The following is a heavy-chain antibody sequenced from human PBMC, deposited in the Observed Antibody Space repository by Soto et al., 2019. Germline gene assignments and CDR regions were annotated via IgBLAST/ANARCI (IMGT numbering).Heavy chain of an antibody. CDR1: GFTFSSYA. Sequence: EVQLLESGGGLVQPGGSLRLSCAASGFTFSSYAMSWVRQAPGKGLEWVSAISGSGGSTYYADSVKGRFTISRDNSKNTLYMQMNSLRAEDKAVYYCAGIYDVWSGYKADYYYGMDVWGQGTTVTVSS. J-gene: IGHJ6*02. CDR2: ISGSGGST. V-gene: IGHV3-23*01. CDR3: AGIYDVWSGYKADYYYGMDV. D-gene: IGHD3-3*01.